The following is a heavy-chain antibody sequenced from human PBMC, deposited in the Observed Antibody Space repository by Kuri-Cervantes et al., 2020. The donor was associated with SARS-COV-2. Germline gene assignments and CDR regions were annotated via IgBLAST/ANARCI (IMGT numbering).Heavy chain of an antibody. CDR2: IIPIFGTA. J-gene: IGHJ2*01. V-gene: IGHV1-69*13. CDR3: ARDTYDSSGYHIPTRNWYFDL. D-gene: IGHD3-22*01. CDR1: GGTFSSYA. Sequence: SVKVSCKASGGTFSSYAISWVRRAPGQGLEWMGRIIPIFGTANYAQKFQGRVTITADESTSTAYMELSSLRSEDTAVYYCARDTYDSSGYHIPTRNWYFDLWGRGTLVTVSS.